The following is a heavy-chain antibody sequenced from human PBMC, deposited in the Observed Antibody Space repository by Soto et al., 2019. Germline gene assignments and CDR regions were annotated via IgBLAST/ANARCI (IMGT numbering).Heavy chain of an antibody. CDR1: GFTFSRYD. Sequence: EVQLVESGGGLVQPGGSLRLSCAASGFTFSRYDMYWVRQATGNGLEWVSAIGTGAETYYPGYLQCRFIISSANANNALYLQMNSRRAGDAAVYYCVRARGGEYFGEQLSWGQGTLVTVSS. J-gene: IGHJ4*02. V-gene: IGHV3-13*04. D-gene: IGHD3-10*01. CDR2: IGTGAET. CDR3: VRARGGEYFGEQLS.